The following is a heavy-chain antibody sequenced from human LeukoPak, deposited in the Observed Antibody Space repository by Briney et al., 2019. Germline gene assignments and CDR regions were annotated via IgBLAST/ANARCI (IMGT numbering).Heavy chain of an antibody. Sequence: SETLSLTCTVSGGSISSYYWSWIRQPAGKRLEWIGRIYTSGSTNYNPSLKSRVTMSVDTSKNQFSLKLSSVTAADTAVYYCASWGYYDSSGYNADAFDIWGQGTMVTVSS. D-gene: IGHD3-22*01. CDR2: IYTSGST. CDR1: GGSISSYY. J-gene: IGHJ3*02. V-gene: IGHV4-4*07. CDR3: ASWGYYDSSGYNADAFDI.